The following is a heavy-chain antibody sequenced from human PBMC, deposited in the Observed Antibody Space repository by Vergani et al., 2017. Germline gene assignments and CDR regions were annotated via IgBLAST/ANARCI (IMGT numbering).Heavy chain of an antibody. CDR2: IRSKANSYAT. V-gene: IGHV3-73*01. Sequence: EVQLVESGGGLVQPGGSLKLSCAASGFTFSGSAMHWVCQASGKGLEWVGRIRSKANSYATAYAASVKGRFTISRDDSKNTAYLQMNSLKTEDTAVYYCTIAVATWGQGTLVTVSS. CDR3: TIAVAT. D-gene: IGHD6-19*01. J-gene: IGHJ4*02. CDR1: GFTFSGSA.